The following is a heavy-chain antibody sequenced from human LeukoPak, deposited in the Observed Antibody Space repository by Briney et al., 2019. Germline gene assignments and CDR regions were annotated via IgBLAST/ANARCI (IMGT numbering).Heavy chain of an antibody. J-gene: IGHJ5*02. V-gene: IGHV1-8*01. CDR1: GYTFTSYD. D-gene: IGHD2-2*02. Sequence: GASVKVSCKASGYTFTSYDINWVRQATGQGLEWMGWMNPNSGNTGYAQKFQGRVTMTRNTSISTAYMELRSLRSDDTAVYYCARDRGPGGYCSSTSCYRGGWFDPWGQGTLVTVSS. CDR3: ARDRGPGGYCSSTSCYRGGWFDP. CDR2: MNPNSGNT.